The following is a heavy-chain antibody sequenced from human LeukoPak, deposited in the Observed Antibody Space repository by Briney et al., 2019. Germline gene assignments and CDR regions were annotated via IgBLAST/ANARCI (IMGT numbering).Heavy chain of an antibody. Sequence: ASVKISCKVSGYTFTDYYMHWVQQAPGKGLEWMGLVDPEDGETIYAEKFQGRVTITADTSTDTAYMELSSLRSEDTAVYYCARPRRDGYNSPKFDPWGQGTLVTVSS. CDR1: GYTFTDYY. V-gene: IGHV1-69-2*01. D-gene: IGHD5-24*01. CDR2: VDPEDGET. CDR3: ARPRRDGYNSPKFDP. J-gene: IGHJ5*02.